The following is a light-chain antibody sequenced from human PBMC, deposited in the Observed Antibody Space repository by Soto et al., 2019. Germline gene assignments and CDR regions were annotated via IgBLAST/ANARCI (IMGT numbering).Light chain of an antibody. J-gene: IGKJ1*01. CDR3: QQYGSTRKT. Sequence: EIVLTQSPGTLSLSPGERATLSCRASQSVSSSYLAWYQQKPGQAPRLLIYGASSRATGIPDRFSGSGSGTDVTLTIIRREPEDVAVYYCQQYGSTRKTFGQGTKVDIK. V-gene: IGKV3-20*01. CDR2: GAS. CDR1: QSVSSSY.